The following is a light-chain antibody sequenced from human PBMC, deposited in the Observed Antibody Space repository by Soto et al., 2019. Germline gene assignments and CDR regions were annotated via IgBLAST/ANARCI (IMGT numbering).Light chain of an antibody. V-gene: IGLV2-14*01. CDR3: SSYTSSSTYV. Sequence: QSALTQPASVSGSPGQSITISCTGTSSDVGGYNYVSWYQQYPGKAPKVMIYEVTNRPSGVSNRFSGSKSGNTASLTISGLQAEDEADYYCSSYTSSSTYVFGTGTKLTVL. CDR1: SSDVGGYNY. J-gene: IGLJ1*01. CDR2: EVT.